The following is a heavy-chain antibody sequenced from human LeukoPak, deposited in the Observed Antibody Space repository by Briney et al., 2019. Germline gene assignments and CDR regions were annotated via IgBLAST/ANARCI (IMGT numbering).Heavy chain of an antibody. J-gene: IGHJ4*02. CDR1: GYSFTSYD. CDR2: MNPNSGNT. V-gene: IGHV1-8*03. D-gene: IGHD5-24*01. CDR3: ARRRRDGYKDY. Sequence: ASVKVSCKASGYSFTSYDINWVRQATGDGLEWMGWMNPNSGNTGYAQKFQGRVTITRNTSISTAYMELSSLRSEDTAVYYCARRRRDGYKDYWGQGTLVTVSS.